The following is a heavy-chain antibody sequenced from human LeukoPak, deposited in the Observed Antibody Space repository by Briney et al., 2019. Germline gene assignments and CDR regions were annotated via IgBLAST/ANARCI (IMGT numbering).Heavy chain of an antibody. V-gene: IGHV4-59*08. CDR2: IYYRGST. J-gene: IGHJ6*02. CDR1: GGSISSNY. CDR3: ARQFGDISGSGGMDV. Sequence: SETLSLTCTVSGGSISSNYWNWIRQPPGKGLEWIGYIYYRGSTKYNPSLKSRVTISVGTSKTQFSLKLSSVTAADTAVYYCARQFGDISGSGGMDVWGQGTTVTVSS. D-gene: IGHD3-22*01.